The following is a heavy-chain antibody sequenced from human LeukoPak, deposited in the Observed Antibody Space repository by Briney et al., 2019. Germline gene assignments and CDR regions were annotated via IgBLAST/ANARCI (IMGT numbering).Heavy chain of an antibody. CDR3: AKGDYYDSSPPWD. CDR1: GFNFTNYA. Sequence: VVLLRLSSEASGFNFTNYAMNWARRAPGKGVYSLSTISGRGDYTYYADSVKGRFTISRDNSKNTLYLQMNSLRAEDTAVYYCAKGDYYDSSPPWDWGQGTLVTVSS. CDR2: ISGRGDYT. V-gene: IGHV3-23*01. J-gene: IGHJ4*02. D-gene: IGHD3-22*01.